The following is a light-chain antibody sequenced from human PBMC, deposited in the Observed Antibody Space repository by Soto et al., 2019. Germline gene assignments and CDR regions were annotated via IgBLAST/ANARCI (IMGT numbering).Light chain of an antibody. CDR3: QQRSKWPPLT. J-gene: IGKJ4*01. CDR1: ESVSSK. Sequence: VMSQSPATLSVSQGERATLSCRASESVSSKLVWYQKKPGQAPRLLIYHASNRATGIPARFSGSGSGTDFTLTISSLEPEDFAVYYCQQRSKWPPLTFGGGTKVDIK. V-gene: IGKV3-11*01. CDR2: HAS.